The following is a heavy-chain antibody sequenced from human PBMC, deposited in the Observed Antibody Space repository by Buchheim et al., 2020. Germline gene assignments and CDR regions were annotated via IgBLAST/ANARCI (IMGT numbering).Heavy chain of an antibody. J-gene: IGHJ6*02. CDR1: GFTFSNYG. V-gene: IGHV3-30*02. D-gene: IGHD4-23*01. CDR3: AKDQRWGMDV. Sequence: QVQLVESGGGVVQPGKSLRLSCAASGFTFSNYGIHWVRQAPGKGLEWVSFIRYFGSYTYYADSVMGLFTISRDDSKNTLSLQMNSLRSEDTAVYYCAKDQRWGMDVWGQGTT. CDR2: IRYFGSYT.